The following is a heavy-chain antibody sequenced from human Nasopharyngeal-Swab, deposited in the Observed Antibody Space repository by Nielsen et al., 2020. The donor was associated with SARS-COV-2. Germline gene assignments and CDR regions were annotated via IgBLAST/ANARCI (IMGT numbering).Heavy chain of an antibody. CDR1: GFTFSSYW. D-gene: IGHD6-6*01. Sequence: GGTLRLSCAASGFTFSSYWMSWVRQAPGKGLEWVANIKQDGSEQYYVDSVKGRFTISSDNAKNSLYLQMNSLRAEDTAGDYGARSAARSWFDPWGQGTLVTVSS. CDR2: IKQDGSEQ. CDR3: ARSAARSWFDP. J-gene: IGHJ5*02. V-gene: IGHV3-7*01.